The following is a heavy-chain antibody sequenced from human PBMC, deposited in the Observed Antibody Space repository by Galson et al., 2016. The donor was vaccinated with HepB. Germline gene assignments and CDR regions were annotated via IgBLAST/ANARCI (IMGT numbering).Heavy chain of an antibody. Sequence: SVKVSCKASGYTLTDYSISWVRQAPGQGLEWMGWISPYNGNTIHAQRVQGRVTMTTDTSTTTAYMELRSLRPDDTAVYYCARDWMDRSGWYGGARSDLWGRGTLVTVSS. CDR3: ARDWMDRSGWYGGARSDL. J-gene: IGHJ2*01. V-gene: IGHV1-18*01. CDR2: ISPYNGNT. D-gene: IGHD6-19*01. CDR1: GYTLTDYS.